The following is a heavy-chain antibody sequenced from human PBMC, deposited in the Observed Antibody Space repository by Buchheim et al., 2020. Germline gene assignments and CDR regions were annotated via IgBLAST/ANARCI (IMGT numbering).Heavy chain of an antibody. CDR3: ARERSPQWEPIRGRHYYYYGMDV. CDR2: IWYDGSNK. J-gene: IGHJ6*02. V-gene: IGHV3-33*01. Sequence: QVQLVESGGGVVQPGRSLRLSCAASGFTFSSYGMHWVRQAPGKGLEWVAVIWYDGSNKYYADSVKGRFTISRDNSKNRLYLQMNSLRAEDTAVYYCARERSPQWEPIRGRHYYYYGMDVWGQGTT. CDR1: GFTFSSYG. D-gene: IGHD1-26*01.